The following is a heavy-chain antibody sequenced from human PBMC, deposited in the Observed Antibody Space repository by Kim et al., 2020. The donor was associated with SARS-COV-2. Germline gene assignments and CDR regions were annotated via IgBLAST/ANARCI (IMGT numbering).Heavy chain of an antibody. CDR2: IWHDGSNK. D-gene: IGHD3-22*01. J-gene: IGHJ4*02. Sequence: GGSLRLSCAASGFTFSVHGMHWVRQAPGKGLEWLAIIWHDGSNKYYADPVRGRFTISRDNSRNTVYLQMNSLRAEDTATYFCASDNDSNYWGQGTLVIVSS. V-gene: IGHV3-33*01. CDR1: GFTFSVHG. CDR3: ASDNDSNY.